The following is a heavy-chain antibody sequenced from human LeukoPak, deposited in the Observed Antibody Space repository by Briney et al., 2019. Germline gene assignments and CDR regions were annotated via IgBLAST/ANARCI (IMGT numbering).Heavy chain of an antibody. V-gene: IGHV1-46*01. D-gene: IGHD3-9*01. J-gene: IGHJ6*03. CDR1: GYTFTSYY. Sequence: ASVKVSCKASGYTFTSYYIHWVRQAPGQGLEWMGVINPSGASTIYAQKFQGRVTMTRDMSTSTVYMELISLRSEDTAVYYCARDGALDYDTLTGYLSHYYYYYMDVWGKGTTVTISS. CDR2: INPSGAST. CDR3: ARDGALDYDTLTGYLSHYYYYYMDV.